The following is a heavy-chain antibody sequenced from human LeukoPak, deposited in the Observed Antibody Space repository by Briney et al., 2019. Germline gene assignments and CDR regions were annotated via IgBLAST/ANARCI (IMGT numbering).Heavy chain of an antibody. CDR2: INAGNGNT. V-gene: IGHV1-3*01. CDR3: ARAHIVVVPAAPFDP. Sequence: ASVEVSCKASGYTFTSYAMHWVRQAPGQRLEWMGWINAGNGNTKYSQKFQGRVTITRDTSASTAYMELSSLRSEDTAVYYCARAHIVVVPAAPFDPWGQGTLVTVSS. J-gene: IGHJ5*02. D-gene: IGHD2-2*01. CDR1: GYTFTSYA.